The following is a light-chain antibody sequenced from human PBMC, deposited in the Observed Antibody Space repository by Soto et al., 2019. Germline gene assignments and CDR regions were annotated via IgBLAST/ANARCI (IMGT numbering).Light chain of an antibody. CDR1: SSDFGGYNY. V-gene: IGLV2-14*03. CDR2: HVS. J-gene: IGLJ1*01. CDR3: TSFASDNLYV. Sequence: QSVLTQPASVSGSPGQSITISYTGTSSDFGGYNYVSWYQPYPGKVPKLLIYHVSNRPSGVSNRFSGSKSGNTASLTISGLQAEDEAGYFCTSFASDNLYVFGTGTKVTVL.